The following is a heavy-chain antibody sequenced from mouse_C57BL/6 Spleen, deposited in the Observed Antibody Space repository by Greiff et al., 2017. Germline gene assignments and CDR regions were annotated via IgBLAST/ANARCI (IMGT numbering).Heavy chain of an antibody. CDR2: ISSGGDYI. J-gene: IGHJ4*01. V-gene: IGHV5-9-1*02. Sequence: EVKLEESGEGLVKPGGSLKLSCAASGFTFSSYAMSWVRQTPEKRLEWVAYISSGGDYIYYADPVKGRFTISRDNARNTLYLQMSSLKSEDTAMYYCTREAIYDGYYVDAMDYWGQGTSVTVSS. D-gene: IGHD2-3*01. CDR1: GFTFSSYA. CDR3: TREAIYDGYYVDAMDY.